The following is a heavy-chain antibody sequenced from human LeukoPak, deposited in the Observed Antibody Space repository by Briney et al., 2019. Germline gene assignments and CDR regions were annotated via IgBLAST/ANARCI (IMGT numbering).Heavy chain of an antibody. V-gene: IGHV5-51*01. CDR2: IYPGDSDT. Sequence: GESLKISCKGSGYSFTNYWIGWVRQVPGKGLEWMGIIYPGDSDTRYSPSFQGQVTISADKSISTAYLQWSSLKASDAAIYYCASRGGVRGVMAYYFDYWGQGTLVTVSS. CDR3: ASRGGVRGVMAYYFDY. D-gene: IGHD3-10*01. J-gene: IGHJ4*02. CDR1: GYSFTNYW.